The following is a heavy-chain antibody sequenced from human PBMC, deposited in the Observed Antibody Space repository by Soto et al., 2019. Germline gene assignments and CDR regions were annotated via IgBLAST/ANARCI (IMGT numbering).Heavy chain of an antibody. CDR1: GGSISSYY. J-gene: IGHJ4*02. D-gene: IGHD2-15*01. CDR2: IHNSGTT. CDR3: ARGYGGY. V-gene: IGHV4-59*01. Sequence: QVQLQESGPGLVKPSETLSLTCTVSGGSISSYYWIWIRQPPGKGLEWIGYIHNSGTTNYNPSLKRRVTISVDTSKNQFFLKLSSVTAADTAVYYCARGYGGYWGQGTLVTVSS.